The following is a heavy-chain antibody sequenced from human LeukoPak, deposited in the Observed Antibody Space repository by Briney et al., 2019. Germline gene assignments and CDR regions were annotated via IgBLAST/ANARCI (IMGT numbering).Heavy chain of an antibody. CDR3: ARVFSYGPYYYYYYYMDV. J-gene: IGHJ6*03. CDR1: GGSFSGYY. CDR2: INHSGST. Sequence: SETLSLTCAVYGGSFSGYYWSWIRQPPGKGLEWIGEINHSGSTNYNPSLKSRVTISVDTSKNQFSLKLSSVTAADTAVYYYARVFSYGPYYYYYYYMDVWGKGTTVTVSS. V-gene: IGHV4-34*01. D-gene: IGHD5-18*01.